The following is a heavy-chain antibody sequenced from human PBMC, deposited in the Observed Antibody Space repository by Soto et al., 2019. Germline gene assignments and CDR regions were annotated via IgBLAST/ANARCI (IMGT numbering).Heavy chain of an antibody. D-gene: IGHD1-26*01. V-gene: IGHV4-30-4*01. CDR3: ARAWDF. Sequence: SETLSLTCTVSGVSVSRDYQWIWIRQPPGKGLEWIWHISYSGSPYYHPSLRSRLSISVDTSKNQFSLKVKSVTAADTAVYYCARAWDFWGQGTLVTVSS. CDR2: ISYSGSP. CDR1: GVSVSRDYQ. J-gene: IGHJ1*01.